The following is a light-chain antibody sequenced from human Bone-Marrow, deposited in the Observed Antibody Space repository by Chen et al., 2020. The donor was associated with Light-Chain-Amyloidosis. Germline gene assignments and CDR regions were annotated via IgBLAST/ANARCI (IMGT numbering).Light chain of an antibody. J-gene: IGKJ1*01. CDR1: QSVSSN. CDR2: GAS. Sequence: EIVMTQSPATLSVSPGERATLSCRASQSVSSNLAWYQQKPVQAPRLLIYGASTRATGIPARFSGSGSGTEFTLTISSLQSEDFAVYYCQQYNNWPRTFGQGTKVEI. CDR3: QQYNNWPRT. V-gene: IGKV3-15*01.